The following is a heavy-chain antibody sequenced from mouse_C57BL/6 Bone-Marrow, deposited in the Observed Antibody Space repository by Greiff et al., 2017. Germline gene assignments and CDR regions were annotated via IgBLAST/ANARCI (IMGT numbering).Heavy chain of an antibody. D-gene: IGHD2-4*01. CDR2: IDPENGDT. CDR3: TTWDYDGFAY. Sequence: VQLKQSGAELVRPGASVKLSCTASGFTITDYYMHWVKQRPEQGLEWIGWIDPENGDTEYAAKFQGKATITADTSSNTAYLQLSSLASEDTAVYYCTTWDYDGFAYWGQGTLVTVSA. V-gene: IGHV14-4*01. CDR1: GFTITDYY. J-gene: IGHJ3*01.